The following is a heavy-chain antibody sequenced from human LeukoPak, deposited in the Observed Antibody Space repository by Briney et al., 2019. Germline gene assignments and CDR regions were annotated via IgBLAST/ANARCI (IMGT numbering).Heavy chain of an antibody. CDR3: ARVGQWLVRDAFDI. Sequence: SETLSLTCTVPGGSVGSHHWSWIRQPPGKGLEWIGYMYYSGSTNYNPSLKSRVTISVDTSKNQFSLKLSSVTAADTAVYYCARVGQWLVRDAFDIWGQGTMVTVSS. J-gene: IGHJ3*02. V-gene: IGHV4-59*02. D-gene: IGHD6-19*01. CDR1: GGSVGSHH. CDR2: MYYSGST.